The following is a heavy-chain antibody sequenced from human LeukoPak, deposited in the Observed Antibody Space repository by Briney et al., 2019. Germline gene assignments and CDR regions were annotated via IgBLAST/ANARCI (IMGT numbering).Heavy chain of an antibody. Sequence: GGSLRLSCAASGFTFSDYYMSWVRQAPGKGLEWVSVIYSGGSTYYAGSVKGRFTTSRDNSKNTLYLQMNSLRAEDTAVYYCARGGPAAGRFDYWGQGTLVTASS. CDR1: GFTFSDYY. J-gene: IGHJ4*02. CDR3: ARGGPAAGRFDY. CDR2: IYSGGST. V-gene: IGHV3-66*01. D-gene: IGHD6-13*01.